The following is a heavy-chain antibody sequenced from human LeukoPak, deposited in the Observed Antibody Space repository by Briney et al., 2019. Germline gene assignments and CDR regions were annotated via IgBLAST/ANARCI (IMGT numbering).Heavy chain of an antibody. J-gene: IGHJ3*02. CDR2: IFYSGST. CDR3: AKSNGYGLIDI. D-gene: IGHD3-22*01. Sequence: PSETLSLTCTVSGGSISSYYWSWIRQPPGKGLEWIGNIFYSGSTYYSPSLKSRVTISLDTSRNQFSLKLNSLTAADTAVYYCAKSNGYGLIDIWGQGTMVTVSS. CDR1: GGSISSYY. V-gene: IGHV4-59*12.